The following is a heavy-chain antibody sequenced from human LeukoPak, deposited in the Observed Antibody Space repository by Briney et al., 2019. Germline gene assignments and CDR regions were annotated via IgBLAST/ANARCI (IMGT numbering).Heavy chain of an antibody. CDR1: GGTFSSYA. J-gene: IGHJ4*02. CDR3: ARDPPTYYYDSSGYYQLRFDY. Sequence: GASVKVPCKASGGTFSSYAISWVRQAPGQGLEWMGRIIPILGIANYAQKFQGRVTITADKSTSTAYMELSSLRSEDTAVYYCARDPPTYYYDSSGYYQLRFDYWGQGTLVTVSS. V-gene: IGHV1-69*04. D-gene: IGHD3-22*01. CDR2: IIPILGIA.